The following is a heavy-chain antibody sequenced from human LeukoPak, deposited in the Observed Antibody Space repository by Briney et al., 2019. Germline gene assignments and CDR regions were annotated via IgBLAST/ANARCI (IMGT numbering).Heavy chain of an antibody. CDR2: IYHSGST. V-gene: IGHV4-30-2*01. CDR1: GGSISSGGYS. J-gene: IGHJ6*02. Sequence: SQTLSLTCAVSGGSISSGGYSWSWIRQPPGKGLEWIGYIYHSGSTYYNPSLKSRVTISVDRSKNQFSLKLSSVTAADTAVYYCARDRRGMDVWGQGTTVTVSS. CDR3: ARDRRGMDV.